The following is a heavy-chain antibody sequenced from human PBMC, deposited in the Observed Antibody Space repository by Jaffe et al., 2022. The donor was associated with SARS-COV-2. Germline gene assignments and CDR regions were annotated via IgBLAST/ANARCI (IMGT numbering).Heavy chain of an antibody. V-gene: IGHV3-30*04. CDR2: ISYDGSNK. CDR3: ARADYYDSSGPGY. J-gene: IGHJ4*02. D-gene: IGHD3-22*01. Sequence: QVQLVESGGGVVQPGRSLRLSCAASGFTFSSYAMHWVRQAPGKGLEWVAVISYDGSNKYYADSVKGRFTISRDNSKNTLYLQMNSLRAEDTAVYYCARADYYDSSGPGYWGQGTLVTVSS. CDR1: GFTFSSYA.